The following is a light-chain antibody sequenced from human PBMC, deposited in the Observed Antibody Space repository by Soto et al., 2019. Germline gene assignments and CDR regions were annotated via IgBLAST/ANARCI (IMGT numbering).Light chain of an antibody. CDR2: RNN. V-gene: IGLV1-47*01. J-gene: IGLJ2*01. CDR3: AAWDDSLRGVI. Sequence: QSVLTQPPSASGTPGQRVTISCSGSTSNIEKFYVYWYQQVPGTDPKLLIYRNNQRPSGVPDRVAGSKSGTSASLAISGLRSEDEAEYYCAAWDDSLRGVIFGGGTKLTVL. CDR1: TSNIEKFY.